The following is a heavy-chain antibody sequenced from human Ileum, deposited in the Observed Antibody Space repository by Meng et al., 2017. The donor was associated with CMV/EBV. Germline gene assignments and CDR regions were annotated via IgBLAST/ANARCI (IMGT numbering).Heavy chain of an antibody. D-gene: IGHD6-19*01. Sequence: ASVKVSCKASGYTFTSYDINWVRQATGQGLEWMGWMNPNSGNTGYAQKFQGRVTITRNTSISTAYMELSSLRSEDTAVYYCTRGWGREQWPARFDYWGQGTLVTVSS. CDR3: TRGWGREQWPARFDY. V-gene: IGHV1-8*03. CDR2: MNPNSGNT. CDR1: GYTFTSYD. J-gene: IGHJ4*02.